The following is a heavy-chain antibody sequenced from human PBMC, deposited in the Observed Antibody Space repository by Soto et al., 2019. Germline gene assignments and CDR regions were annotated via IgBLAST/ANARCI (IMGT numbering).Heavy chain of an antibody. CDR1: GGTFNTYA. V-gene: IGHV1-69*19. Sequence: QVQLVQSGAEMKKPGSSVKVSCQSSGGTFNTYAMNWVRQAPGQGPEWMGDISPMFGAANYAPKFQGRVTITADESTGTSYMQLSSLTSEETALYFCAREVQVHTPAFVYWGQGTLVTVDS. CDR2: ISPMFGAA. J-gene: IGHJ4*02. CDR3: AREVQVHTPAFVY. D-gene: IGHD3-10*01.